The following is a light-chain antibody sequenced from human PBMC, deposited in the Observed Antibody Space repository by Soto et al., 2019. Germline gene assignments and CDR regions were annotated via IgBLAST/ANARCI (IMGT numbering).Light chain of an antibody. CDR2: EVS. CDR1: STNIGGYNY. CDR3: SSYTSSSTRV. Sequence: QSVLTQPPSVSAAPGQRVTISCSGTSTNIGGYNYVSWYQQHPGKAPKLMIYEVSNRPSGVSNRFSGSKSGNTASLTISGLQAEDEADYYCSSYTSSSTRVFGTGTKV. V-gene: IGLV2-14*01. J-gene: IGLJ1*01.